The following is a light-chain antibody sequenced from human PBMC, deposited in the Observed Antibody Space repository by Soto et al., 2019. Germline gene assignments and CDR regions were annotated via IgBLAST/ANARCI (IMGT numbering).Light chain of an antibody. J-gene: IGKJ3*01. CDR3: QHYSNWPPT. Sequence: EMVMTQSPATLSVSPGERVTLSCRASESVHRSLAWYQQKHGQGPGLLIYYASTRATGVPDRFTGSGSGTEFTLTISSLQSEDFGVYHCQHYSNWPPTFGPGTKVEIK. CDR1: ESVHRS. V-gene: IGKV3-15*01. CDR2: YAS.